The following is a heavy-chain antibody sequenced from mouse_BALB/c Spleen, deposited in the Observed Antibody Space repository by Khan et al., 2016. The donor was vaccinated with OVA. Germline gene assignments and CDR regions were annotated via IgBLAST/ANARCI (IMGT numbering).Heavy chain of an antibody. J-gene: IGHJ2*01. CDR3: WILL. CDR1: GFTFSNYW. Sequence: EVQLQESGGGLVQPGGSMKLSRVASGFTFSNYWMNWVRQSPEKGLEWVAEIRLKSDDYVTHYAESMKGRFTISRDDSKSIVYLQMNNLRAEDTGIYYCWILLWGQGTTLTVSS. CDR2: IRLKSDDYVT. V-gene: IGHV6-6*02.